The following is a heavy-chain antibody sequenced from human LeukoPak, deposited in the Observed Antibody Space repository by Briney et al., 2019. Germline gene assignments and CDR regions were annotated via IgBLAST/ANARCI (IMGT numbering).Heavy chain of an antibody. CDR2: ISYK. D-gene: IGHD3-22*01. CDR1: GFTFSSYG. Sequence: PGLSLRLSCAASGFTFSSYGMHWVRQAPGKGLEWMAVISYKYYADSVKGRFTISRDNSKNTLYLQMNSLRAEDTAVYYCAKDPYDSSGYYFPGAFDIWGQGTMVTVSS. CDR3: AKDPYDSSGYYFPGAFDI. V-gene: IGHV3-30*18. J-gene: IGHJ3*02.